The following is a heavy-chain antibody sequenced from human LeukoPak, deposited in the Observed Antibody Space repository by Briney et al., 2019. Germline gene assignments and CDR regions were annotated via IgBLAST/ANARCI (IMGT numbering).Heavy chain of an antibody. CDR2: IYYSGST. Sequence: PSETLSLTCTVSGGSISSYYWSWIRQPPGKGLEWIGYIYYSGSTNYNPSLKSRVTISVDTSKNQFSLKLSSVTAADTAVYYCARDRGYGDYHYYYYYYMDVWGKGTTVTVSS. CDR1: GGSISSYY. J-gene: IGHJ6*03. D-gene: IGHD4-17*01. CDR3: ARDRGYGDYHYYYYYYMDV. V-gene: IGHV4-59*12.